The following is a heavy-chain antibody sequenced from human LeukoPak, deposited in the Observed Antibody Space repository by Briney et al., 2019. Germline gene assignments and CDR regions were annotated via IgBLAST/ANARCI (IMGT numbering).Heavy chain of an antibody. Sequence: GGSLRLSCAASRFTFSGYSMNWVRQAPGKGLEWVSYISSSSSTIYYADSVKGRFTISRDNAKNSLYLQMNSLRAEDTAVYYCAREPPFRGITGTFDYWGQGTLVTVSS. D-gene: IGHD1-7*01. V-gene: IGHV3-48*04. J-gene: IGHJ4*02. CDR2: ISSSSSTI. CDR1: RFTFSGYS. CDR3: AREPPFRGITGTFDY.